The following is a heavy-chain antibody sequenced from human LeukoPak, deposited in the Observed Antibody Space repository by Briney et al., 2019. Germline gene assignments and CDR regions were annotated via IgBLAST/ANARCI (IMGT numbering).Heavy chain of an antibody. D-gene: IGHD3-10*01. CDR1: GFTFSSDS. J-gene: IGHJ6*03. CDR3: ARGVYYYGSGSYSPLQYYYYYYMDV. Sequence: GGSLRLSCAVSGFTFSSDSMNWVRQAPGQGLERVSSISSGSNYIYYADSVKGRFTISRDNSKNTLYLQMNSLRAEDTAVYYCARGVYYYGSGSYSPLQYYYYYYMDVWGKGTTVTVSS. CDR2: ISSGSNYI. V-gene: IGHV3-21*04.